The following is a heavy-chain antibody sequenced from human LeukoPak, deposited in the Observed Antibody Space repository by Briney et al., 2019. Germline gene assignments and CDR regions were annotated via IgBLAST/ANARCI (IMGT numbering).Heavy chain of an antibody. CDR2: IYHSGST. J-gene: IGHJ3*02. V-gene: IGHV4-30-2*01. CDR3: ARAQVTITMVRGVIPLAHNDAFDI. CDR1: GGSISSGGYS. D-gene: IGHD3-10*01. Sequence: PSETLSLTCAVSGGSISSGGYSWSWIRQPPGKGLEWIGYIYHSGSTYYNPSLKSRVTISVGRSKNQFSLKLSSVTAADTAVYYCARAQVTITMVRGVIPLAHNDAFDIWGQGTMVTVSS.